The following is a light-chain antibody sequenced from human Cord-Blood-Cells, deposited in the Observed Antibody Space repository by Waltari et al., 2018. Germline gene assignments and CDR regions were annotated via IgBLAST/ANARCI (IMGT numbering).Light chain of an antibody. CDR1: QSVSSSY. CDR3: QQYGSSPVS. Sequence: EIVLTQSPGTLSLSPGERATLSCRASQSVSSSYLAWYQQKPGQAPGLLIYGASSRATGIPDRFSGSGSGTDFTLTISRLEPEDFAVYYCQQYGSSPVSFGQGTKLEIK. J-gene: IGKJ2*03. V-gene: IGKV3-20*01. CDR2: GAS.